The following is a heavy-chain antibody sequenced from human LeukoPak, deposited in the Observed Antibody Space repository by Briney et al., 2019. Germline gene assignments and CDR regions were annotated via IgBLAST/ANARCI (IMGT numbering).Heavy chain of an antibody. V-gene: IGHV4-39*01. CDR1: GFSFRSYE. CDR2: IYYSGST. D-gene: IGHD6-19*01. CDR3: ARQVVAVAGTGYFDY. Sequence: PGGSLRLSCAASGFSFRSYEMNWVRQAPGKGLEWIGSIYYSGSTYYNASLKSRGTISVDTSKNQFSLKLNSVTAADTAVYFCARQVVAVAGTGYFDYWGQGTLVTVSS. J-gene: IGHJ4*02.